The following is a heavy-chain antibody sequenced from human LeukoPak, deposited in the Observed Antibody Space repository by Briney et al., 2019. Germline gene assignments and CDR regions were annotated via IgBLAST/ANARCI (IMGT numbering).Heavy chain of an antibody. V-gene: IGHV4-34*01. J-gene: IGHJ4*02. CDR2: INHSGST. D-gene: IGHD1-7*01. CDR1: GGSFSGYY. CDR3: AGLRTFDY. Sequence: KPPETLSLTCAVYGGSFSGYYWSWIRQPPGKGLEWIGEINHSGSTNYNPSLKSRVTISVDTSKNQFSLKLNSVTAADTAVYYCAGLRTFDYWGQGTLVTVSS.